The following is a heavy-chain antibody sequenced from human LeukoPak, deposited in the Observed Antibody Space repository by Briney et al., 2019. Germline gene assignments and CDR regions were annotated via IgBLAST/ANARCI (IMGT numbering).Heavy chain of an antibody. J-gene: IGHJ1*01. CDR2: IYYSGST. V-gene: IGHV4-59*01. CDR3: ARSPPYCGGDCYSRYFQH. CDR1: GGSISSYY. Sequence: SETLSLTCTVSGGSISSYYWSWIRQPPGKGLEWIGYIYYSGSTNYNPSLKSRVTISVDTSKNQFSLKLSSVTAADTAVYYCARSPPYCGGDCYSRYFQHWGQGTLVTVSS. D-gene: IGHD2-21*02.